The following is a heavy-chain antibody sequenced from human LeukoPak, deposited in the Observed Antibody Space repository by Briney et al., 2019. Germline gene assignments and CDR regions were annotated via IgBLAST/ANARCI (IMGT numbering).Heavy chain of an antibody. CDR2: ISGTGATT. D-gene: IGHD3-22*01. V-gene: IGHV3-23*01. J-gene: IGHJ4*02. CDR3: AKDRQVVMYYFDY. Sequence: GGSLRLSCAASGLTFSNYAMSWVRQAPGKGLEWVSGISGTGATTYYADSVKGRFTISRDNSKNTVYLQMNSLRAEDTAVYYCAKDRQVVMYYFDYWGQGTLVTVSS. CDR1: GLTFSNYA.